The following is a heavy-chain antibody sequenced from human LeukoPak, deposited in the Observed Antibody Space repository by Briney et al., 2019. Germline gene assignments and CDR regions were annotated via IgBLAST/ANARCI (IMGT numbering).Heavy chain of an antibody. Sequence: GGSLRLSCAASGFTFRTCSMNWVRQAPGKGLEWVSSISSTSTYIYYADSMKGRFIIYRDNARNSLYLEMNSLRAEDTAVYYCARIIGISGTYPTDYWGQGTLVTVSS. D-gene: IGHD1-26*01. V-gene: IGHV3-21*06. J-gene: IGHJ4*02. CDR3: ARIIGISGTYPTDY. CDR1: GFTFRTCS. CDR2: ISSTSTYI.